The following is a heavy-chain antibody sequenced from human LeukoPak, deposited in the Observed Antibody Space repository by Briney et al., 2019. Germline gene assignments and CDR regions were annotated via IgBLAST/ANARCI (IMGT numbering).Heavy chain of an antibody. D-gene: IGHD4-17*01. CDR2: INWNGGST. J-gene: IGHJ3*01. V-gene: IGHV3-20*01. CDR1: GFTFVEYG. Sequence: GGALRLSCAASGFTFVEYGISWVPHAPGKGLEGGSRINWNGGSTDYADSVKGRFTISRDNPKNTLYLQMHSLRAEDTALYQCARDYSDGVWGQGTMVTVSS. CDR3: ARDYSDGV.